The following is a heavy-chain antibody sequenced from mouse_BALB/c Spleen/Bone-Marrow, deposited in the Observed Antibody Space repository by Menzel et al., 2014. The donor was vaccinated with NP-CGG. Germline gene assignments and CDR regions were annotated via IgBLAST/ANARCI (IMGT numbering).Heavy chain of an antibody. CDR2: ISSGGSYT. V-gene: IGHV5-9-4*01. Sequence: EVMLVESGGGLVKPGGSLKLSCAASGFTFSSYAMSWVRQSPEKRLEWVAEISSGGSYTYYPDTVTGRFTISRDNAKNALYLEMSSLRSEDTAMYYCARDYYGSSYAMDYWGQGTSVTASS. J-gene: IGHJ4*01. CDR3: ARDYYGSSYAMDY. CDR1: GFTFSSYA. D-gene: IGHD1-1*01.